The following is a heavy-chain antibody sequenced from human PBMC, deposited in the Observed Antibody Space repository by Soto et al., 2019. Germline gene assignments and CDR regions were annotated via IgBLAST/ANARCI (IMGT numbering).Heavy chain of an antibody. CDR1: GFTFGDYA. CDR2: IRSKAYGGTT. D-gene: IGHD6-19*01. V-gene: IGHV3-49*03. Sequence: GSLRLSCTASGFTFGDYAMSWFRQAPGKGLEWVGFIRSKAYGGTTEYAASVKGRFTISRDDSKSIAYLQMNSLKTEDTAVYYCTRGVGSGWYGYYYMDVWGKGTTVTVSS. CDR3: TRGVGSGWYGYYYMDV. J-gene: IGHJ6*03.